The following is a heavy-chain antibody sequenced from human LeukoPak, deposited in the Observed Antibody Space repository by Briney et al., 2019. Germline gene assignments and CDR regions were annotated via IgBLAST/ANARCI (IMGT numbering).Heavy chain of an antibody. V-gene: IGHV4-4*07. Sequence: EPSETLSLTCTVSGGSISSYYWSWIRQPAGKGLEWIGRIYTSGSTNYNPSLKSRVTISVDTSKNQFSLKLSSVTAADTAVYYCARRSYYYDSSGYYARINYYYYMDVWGKGTTVTVSS. CDR1: GGSISSYY. CDR2: IYTSGST. CDR3: ARRSYYYDSSGYYARINYYYYMDV. D-gene: IGHD3-22*01. J-gene: IGHJ6*03.